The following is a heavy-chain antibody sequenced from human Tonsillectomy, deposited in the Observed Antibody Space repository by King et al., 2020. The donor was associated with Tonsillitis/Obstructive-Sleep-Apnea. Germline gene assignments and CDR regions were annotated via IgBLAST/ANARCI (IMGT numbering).Heavy chain of an antibody. CDR1: GGSISSSSYY. Sequence: VQLQESGPGLVKPSETLSLTCTVSGGSISSSSYYWGWIRQPPGKGLEWIGSIYYSGSTYYNPSLKSRVTISVDTSKNQFSLKLSSVTAADTAVYYCARLEYYYFWSGSRGWFDPWGQGTLVTVSS. V-gene: IGHV4-39*01. CDR3: ARLEYYYFWSGSRGWFDP. D-gene: IGHD3-3*01. J-gene: IGHJ5*02. CDR2: IYYSGST.